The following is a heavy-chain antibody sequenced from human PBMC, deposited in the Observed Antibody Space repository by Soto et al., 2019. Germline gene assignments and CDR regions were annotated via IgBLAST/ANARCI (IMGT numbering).Heavy chain of an antibody. V-gene: IGHV3-30-3*01. Sequence: QVQLVESGGGVVQPGRSLRLSCAASGFTFSSYAMHWVRQAPGKGLEWVAVISYDGSNKYYADSVKGRFTISRDNSKNTLYLRLNSLRAEDTAVYYCARGYGSGSYIFDYWGQGTLVTVSS. CDR1: GFTFSSYA. CDR3: ARGYGSGSYIFDY. CDR2: ISYDGSNK. J-gene: IGHJ4*02. D-gene: IGHD3-10*01.